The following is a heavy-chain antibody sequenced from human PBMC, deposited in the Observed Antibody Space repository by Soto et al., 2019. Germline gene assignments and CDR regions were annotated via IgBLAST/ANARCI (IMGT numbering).Heavy chain of an antibody. CDR3: VRDEVGDTGGYFQY. Sequence: VQLVXSGXXXXXPGASVKVSCKASGYTFIKFNIAWVRQAPGQGLEWMGWISLQNGNTNYAQQFQGRVTMTTDTSTSKAYMELGSLRSDDTAIYYCVRDEVGDTGGYFQYWGQGSLVIVSS. D-gene: IGHD1-26*01. CDR2: ISLQNGNT. V-gene: IGHV1-18*01. CDR1: GYTFIKFN. J-gene: IGHJ1*01.